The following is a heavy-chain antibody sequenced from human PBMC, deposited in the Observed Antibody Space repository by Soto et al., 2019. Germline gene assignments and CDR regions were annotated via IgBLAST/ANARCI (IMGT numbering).Heavy chain of an antibody. V-gene: IGHV1-2*02. J-gene: IGHJ6*02. CDR1: GYTFTGYY. CDR2: INPNSGGT. Sequence: GASVKVSRKASGYTFTGYYMHWVRQAPGQGLEWMGWINPNSGGTNYAQKFQGRVTMTRDTSISTAYMELSRLRSDDTAVYYCARDLSAIFGVVIRKGMDVWGQGTTVTVSS. D-gene: IGHD3-3*01. CDR3: ARDLSAIFGVVIRKGMDV.